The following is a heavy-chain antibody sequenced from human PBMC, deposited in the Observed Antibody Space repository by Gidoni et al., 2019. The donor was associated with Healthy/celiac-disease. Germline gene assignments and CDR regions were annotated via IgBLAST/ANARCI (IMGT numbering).Heavy chain of an antibody. D-gene: IGHD3-16*01. J-gene: IGHJ4*02. CDR1: GFTFSSYA. V-gene: IGHV3-23*01. Sequence: EVQLLESGGGLVQPGGSLRLSCAASGFTFSSYAMSWVRQAPGKGLEWVSAISGSGGSTYYADSVKGRFTISRDNSKNTLYLKMNSLRAEETAVYYCAKALISTYYDYVWGSWDYWGQGTLVTVSS. CDR3: AKALISTYYDYVWGSWDY. CDR2: ISGSGGST.